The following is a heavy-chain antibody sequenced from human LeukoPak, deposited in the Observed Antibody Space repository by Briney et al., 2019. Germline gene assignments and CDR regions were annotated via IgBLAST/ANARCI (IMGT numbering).Heavy chain of an antibody. CDR3: ARAHYYGSGSYYKY. V-gene: IGHV3-48*04. CDR1: GFTFSSYS. J-gene: IGHJ4*02. Sequence: GGSLRLSCAASGFTFSSYSMNWVRQAPGKGLEWVSYISSSSSTIYYADSVKGRFTISRDNAKNSLYLQMNSLRAEDTAVYYCARAHYYGSGSYYKYWGQGTLVTVSS. CDR2: ISSSSSTI. D-gene: IGHD3-10*01.